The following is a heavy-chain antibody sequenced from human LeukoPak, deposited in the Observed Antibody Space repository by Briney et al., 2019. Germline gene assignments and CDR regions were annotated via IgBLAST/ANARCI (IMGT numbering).Heavy chain of an antibody. CDR1: GFTVSSNY. D-gene: IGHD3-22*01. V-gene: IGHV3-21*01. Sequence: GGSLRLPCAASGFTVSSNYMNWVRQAPGKGLEWVSSISSSSSYIYYADSVKGRFTISRDNAKNSLYLQMNSLRAEDTAVYYCAREHADYYDSSGYQGLWGQGTLVTVSS. J-gene: IGHJ4*02. CDR3: AREHADYYDSSGYQGL. CDR2: ISSSSSYI.